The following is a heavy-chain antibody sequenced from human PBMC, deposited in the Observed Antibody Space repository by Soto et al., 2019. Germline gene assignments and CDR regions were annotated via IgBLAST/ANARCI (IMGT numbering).Heavy chain of an antibody. Sequence: QITLKESGPTLVKPTQTLTLTCTFSGFSLSTSGVGVGWIRQPPGKALEWLALIYWDDDKRYSPSLKSRLTITKDTSKNQVVLTMTNMDPVDTAKYYCSHSGGNRLTGAFDIWGQGTMVTVSS. CDR1: GFSLSTSGVG. J-gene: IGHJ3*02. D-gene: IGHD1-26*01. V-gene: IGHV2-5*02. CDR3: SHSGGNRLTGAFDI. CDR2: IYWDDDK.